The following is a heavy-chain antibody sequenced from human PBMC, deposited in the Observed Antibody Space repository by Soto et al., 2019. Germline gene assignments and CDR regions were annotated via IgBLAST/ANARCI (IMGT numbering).Heavy chain of an antibody. Sequence: EVQLLESGGGLVQPGGFLRLSCAASGFTFSSYAMSWVRQAPGKVLEWVSVISGSGDSTYYTDSVRGRFTISRDNSQNTLSLQMSSLRAEDTAVYYCAKDRDGAAAGPTKFYGMDVWGQGTTVTVSS. CDR3: AKDRDGAAAGPTKFYGMDV. D-gene: IGHD6-13*01. CDR1: GFTFSSYA. CDR2: ISGSGDST. J-gene: IGHJ6*02. V-gene: IGHV3-23*01.